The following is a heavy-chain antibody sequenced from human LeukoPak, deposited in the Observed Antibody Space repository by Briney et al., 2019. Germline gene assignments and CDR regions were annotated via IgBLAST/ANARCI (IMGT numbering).Heavy chain of an antibody. Sequence: SETLSLTCTVSGGSISSYYWSWIRQPAGEGLEWIGRLHTSGSTHYNPSLKSRVTMSVDTSKNQFSLKLSSVTAADTAVYYCARDGLSYGDYGIRSWFDPWGQGTLVTVSS. D-gene: IGHD4-17*01. J-gene: IGHJ5*02. V-gene: IGHV4-4*07. CDR1: GGSISSYY. CDR3: ARDGLSYGDYGIRSWFDP. CDR2: LHTSGST.